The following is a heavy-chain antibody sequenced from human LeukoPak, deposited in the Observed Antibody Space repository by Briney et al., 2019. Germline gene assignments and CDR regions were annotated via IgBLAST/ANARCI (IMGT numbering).Heavy chain of an antibody. J-gene: IGHJ4*02. CDR2: IIPILGIA. CDR1: GGTFSSYA. CDR3: ARDGPSAVAPSFDY. D-gene: IGHD6-19*01. V-gene: IGHV1-69*04. Sequence: SVKVSCKASGGTFSSYAISWVRQAPGQGLEWMGRIIPILGIANYAQKFQGRVTITADKSTSTAYMELSSLRSEDTAVYYCARDGPSAVAPSFDYWGQGTLVTVSS.